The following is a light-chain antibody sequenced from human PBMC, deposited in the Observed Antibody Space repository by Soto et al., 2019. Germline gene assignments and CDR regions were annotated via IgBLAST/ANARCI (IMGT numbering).Light chain of an antibody. Sequence: EIVMTQSPATLSVSPGERATLSCRASQSVSSNLAWYQQKPGQAPGLLIYGASTRATGIPARLSGSGSGTEFTLTICSLKSEDFAVYYCQQHDKWPFTFGQGTKLDIK. J-gene: IGKJ2*01. CDR3: QQHDKWPFT. CDR1: QSVSSN. V-gene: IGKV3-15*01. CDR2: GAS.